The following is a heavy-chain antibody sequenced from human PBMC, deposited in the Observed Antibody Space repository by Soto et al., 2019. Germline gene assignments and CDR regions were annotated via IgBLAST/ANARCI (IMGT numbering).Heavy chain of an antibody. Sequence: ASVKVSCKASGYTFTGYYMHWVRQAPGQGLEWMGWINPNSGGTNYAQKFQGWVTMTRDTSISTAYMELSRLRSDDTAVYYCARTTRFGAYYYDSSGYSYFDYWGQGTLVTVSS. CDR2: INPNSGGT. CDR1: GYTFTGYY. J-gene: IGHJ4*02. CDR3: ARTTRFGAYYYDSSGYSYFDY. V-gene: IGHV1-2*04. D-gene: IGHD3-22*01.